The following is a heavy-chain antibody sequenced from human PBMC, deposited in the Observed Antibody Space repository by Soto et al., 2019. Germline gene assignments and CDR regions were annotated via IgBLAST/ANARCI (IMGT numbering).Heavy chain of an antibody. J-gene: IGHJ5*02. CDR1: GYTFTSYA. V-gene: IGHV1-3*01. CDR3: ARDAPVGATPYWFDP. CDR2: INAGNGNT. Sequence: ASVKVSCKASGYTFTSYAMHWVRQAPGQRLEWMGWINAGNGNTKYSQKFQGRVTITRDTSASTAYMELSSLRSEDTAVYYCARDAPVGATPYWFDPWGQGTLVTVSS. D-gene: IGHD1-26*01.